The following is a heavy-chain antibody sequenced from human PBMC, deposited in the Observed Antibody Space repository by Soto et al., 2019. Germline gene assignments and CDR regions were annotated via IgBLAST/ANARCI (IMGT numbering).Heavy chain of an antibody. V-gene: IGHV5-51*01. CDR1: GYSFGTYW. CDR2: IYPGDSDT. D-gene: IGHD3-16*01. J-gene: IGHJ4*02. CDR3: ARSRFAYVWGTSGYFDY. Sequence: EVHMVQSGAQVKNPGESLKISCEASGYSFGTYWIAWVRQMPGKGLEWMGIIYPGDSDTRYSPSFQGQVTISADTSIGTAYLQWSSLKASDTAIYYCARSRFAYVWGTSGYFDYWGQGTLVTVSS.